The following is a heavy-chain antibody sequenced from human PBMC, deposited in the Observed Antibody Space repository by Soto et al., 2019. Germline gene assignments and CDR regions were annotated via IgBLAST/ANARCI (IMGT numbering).Heavy chain of an antibody. CDR3: ARDFNIGGMDV. J-gene: IGHJ6*02. V-gene: IGHV1-18*01. CDR2: ISAYNGNT. CDR1: GYTFTSYG. Sequence: GASGKVSCQASGYTFTSYGISWGRQAPGQGLEWMGWISAYNGNTNYAQKLQGRVTMTTDTSTSTAYMELRSLRSDDTAVYYCARDFNIGGMDVWGQGTTVTVSS. D-gene: IGHD5-12*01.